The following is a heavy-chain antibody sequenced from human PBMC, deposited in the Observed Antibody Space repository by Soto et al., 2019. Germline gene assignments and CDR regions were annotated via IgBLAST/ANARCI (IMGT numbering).Heavy chain of an antibody. CDR3: AKVREEGSGWYFYYYGMDV. V-gene: IGHV3-30*18. Sequence: GGSVGLSFSASVFPFSSYCMDWVRPAPGKGLEWVAVISYDGSNKYYADSVKGRFTISRDNSKNTLYLQMNSLRAEDTAVYYCAKVREEGSGWYFYYYGMDVWGQGTTVTVSS. D-gene: IGHD6-19*01. CDR1: VFPFSSYC. CDR2: ISYDGSNK. J-gene: IGHJ6*02.